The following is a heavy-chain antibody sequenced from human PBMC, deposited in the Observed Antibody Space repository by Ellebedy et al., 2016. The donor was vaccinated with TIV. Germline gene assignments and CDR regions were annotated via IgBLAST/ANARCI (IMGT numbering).Heavy chain of an antibody. Sequence: GESLKISCAASGFTFSSYAMSWVRQAPGKGLEWVAVISYDGSNKYYADSVKGRFTISRDNSKNTLYLQMNSLRAEDTAVYYCASSTSEGSQGDYWGQGTLVTVSS. CDR2: ISYDGSNK. J-gene: IGHJ4*02. CDR3: ASSTSEGSQGDY. CDR1: GFTFSSYA. V-gene: IGHV3-30-3*01. D-gene: IGHD2-2*01.